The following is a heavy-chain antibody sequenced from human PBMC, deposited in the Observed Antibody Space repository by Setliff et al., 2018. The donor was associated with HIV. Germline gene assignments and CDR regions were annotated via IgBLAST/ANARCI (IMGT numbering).Heavy chain of an antibody. V-gene: IGHV4-34*01. CDR3: AAFDSGRDV. Sequence: ASETLSLTCVAYGGSLSSYYWNWIRQTPGKGLEWIGEIRPTGHINYNPSYKSRVTVSLDTSKIQFSLKLNSVTAADTGVYYCAAFDSGRDVWGQGTLVTVSS. D-gene: IGHD6-19*01. CDR1: GGSLSSYY. J-gene: IGHJ4*02. CDR2: IRPTGHI.